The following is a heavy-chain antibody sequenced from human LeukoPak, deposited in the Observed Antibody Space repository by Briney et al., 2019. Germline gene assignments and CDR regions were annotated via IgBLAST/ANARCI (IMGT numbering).Heavy chain of an antibody. Sequence: PSETLSLTCTVSGGSISTYYWSWIRQSPGKGLECIGYIDYSGSTNYNPSLKSRVTISVDTSKNQFSLKLSSVTAAGTAVYYCARWVAAASIDYWGQGTLVTVSS. CDR2: IDYSGST. CDR1: GGSISTYY. CDR3: ARWVAAASIDY. V-gene: IGHV4-59*01. D-gene: IGHD6-13*01. J-gene: IGHJ4*02.